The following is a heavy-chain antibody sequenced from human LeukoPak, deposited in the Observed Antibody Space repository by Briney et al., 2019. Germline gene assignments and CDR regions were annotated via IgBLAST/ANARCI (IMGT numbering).Heavy chain of an antibody. CDR1: GFTFTNYA. J-gene: IGHJ4*02. Sequence: GESLRLSCAASGFTFTNYAMSWVRQAPGKGLEWVSAISGSGGSTYYADSVKGRFTISRDNSKNTLYLQMNSLRAEDTAVYYCAKGGLAGRPDYWGQGTLVTVSS. V-gene: IGHV3-23*01. CDR3: AKGGLAGRPDY. D-gene: IGHD6-25*01. CDR2: ISGSGGST.